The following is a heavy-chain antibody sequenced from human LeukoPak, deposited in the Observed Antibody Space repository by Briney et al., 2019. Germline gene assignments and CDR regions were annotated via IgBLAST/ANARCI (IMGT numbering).Heavy chain of an antibody. Sequence: AGGSLRLSCAASGFTFSGYPIHWARQAPGKGLEWVAVISYDGSNKYYADSVKGRFTISRDNSKNMMYLQMNSLRAEDAAVYYCARDLDTSGYYSYFDPWGQGTLVTVSS. CDR2: ISYDGSNK. CDR3: ARDLDTSGYYSYFDP. D-gene: IGHD3-22*01. J-gene: IGHJ5*02. CDR1: GFTFSGYP. V-gene: IGHV3-30-3*01.